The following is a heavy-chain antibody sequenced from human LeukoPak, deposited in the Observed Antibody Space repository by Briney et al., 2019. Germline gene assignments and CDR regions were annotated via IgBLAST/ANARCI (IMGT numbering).Heavy chain of an antibody. D-gene: IGHD6-19*01. CDR1: GFTFSGSE. Sequence: PGGSLRLSGAGSGFTFSGSEMDWVRPAPGEGLEWVSYISSSGSTIKYADSVKGRFTISRDNAKNSLSLQMSSLRAEDTAVYYCAREGSGWHYFDYWGQGTLVTVSS. V-gene: IGHV3-48*03. CDR2: ISSSGSTI. J-gene: IGHJ4*02. CDR3: AREGSGWHYFDY.